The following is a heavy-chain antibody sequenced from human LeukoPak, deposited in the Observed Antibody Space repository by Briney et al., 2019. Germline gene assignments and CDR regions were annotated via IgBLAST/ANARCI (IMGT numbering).Heavy chain of an antibody. J-gene: IGHJ4*02. CDR3: ARVSMREGSY. Sequence: GGSLGLSCAASGFTFSSYSMNWVRQAPGKGLEWVSSISSSSSYIYYADSVKGRFTISRDNARNSLYLQMNSLRAEDTAVYYCARVSMREGSYWGQGTLVTVSS. CDR1: GFTFSSYS. D-gene: IGHD2/OR15-2a*01. V-gene: IGHV3-21*01. CDR2: ISSSSSYI.